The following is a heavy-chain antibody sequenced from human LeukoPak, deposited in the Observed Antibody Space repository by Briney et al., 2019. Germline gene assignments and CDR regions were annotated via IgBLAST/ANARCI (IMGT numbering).Heavy chain of an antibody. J-gene: IGHJ5*02. Sequence: GGSLRLSCAASGFTFSSYSMNWVRQAPGKGLEWVSSISSSSSYIYYADSVKGRFTISRDNAKNSLYPQMNSLRAEDTAMYYCARDPPVPAASSIAWVIPWGQGTLVTVSS. D-gene: IGHD2-2*01. CDR1: GFTFSSYS. CDR2: ISSSSSYI. CDR3: ARDPPVPAASSIAWVIP. V-gene: IGHV3-21*01.